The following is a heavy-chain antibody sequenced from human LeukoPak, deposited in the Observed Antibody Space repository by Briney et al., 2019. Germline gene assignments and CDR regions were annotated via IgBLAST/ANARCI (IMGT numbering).Heavy chain of an antibody. CDR3: ARAYFYNSSDTTDY. CDR2: IWYDGSDK. V-gene: IGHV3-33*01. J-gene: IGHJ4*02. D-gene: IGHD3-22*01. CDR1: GFTFSNYG. Sequence: AGSLKLSCAASGFTFSNYGMHWVRQAPGKGLEWVAVIWYDGSDKYYADSVKGRFTISRDNSKNTLYLQMNSLRAEDTAVYYCARAYFYNSSDTTDYWGQG.